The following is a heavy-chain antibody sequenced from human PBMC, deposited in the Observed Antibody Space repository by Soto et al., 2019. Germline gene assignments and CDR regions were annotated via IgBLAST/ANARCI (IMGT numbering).Heavy chain of an antibody. CDR2: INHSGST. V-gene: IGHV4-34*01. CDR3: ARLEPTTYGDYVVY. CDR1: GGSFSGYY. J-gene: IGHJ4*02. Sequence: PSETLSLTCAVYGGSFSGYYWSWIRQPPGKGLEWIGEINHSGSTNYNPSLKSRVTISVDTSKNQFSLKLSSVTAADTAVYYCARLEPTTYGDYVVYWGQGTLVTVAS. D-gene: IGHD4-17*01.